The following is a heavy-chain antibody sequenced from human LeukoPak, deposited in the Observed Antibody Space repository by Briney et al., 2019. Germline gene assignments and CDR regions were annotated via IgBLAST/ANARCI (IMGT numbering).Heavy chain of an antibody. CDR2: ISAYNGNT. V-gene: IGHV1-18*01. J-gene: IGHJ4*02. CDR3: ARDSAWLLRGDFDY. CDR1: GYTFTSYG. D-gene: IGHD2-15*01. Sequence: GASVKVSCKASGYTFTSYGISWVRQAPGQGLEWMGWISAYNGNTNYAQKLQGRVTMTTDTSTSTAYMELRSLRSDDTAVYYCARDSAWLLRGDFDYWGQGTLVTVSS.